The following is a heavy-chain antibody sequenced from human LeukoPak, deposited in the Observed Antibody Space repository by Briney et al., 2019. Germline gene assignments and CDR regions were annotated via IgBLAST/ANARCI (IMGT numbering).Heavy chain of an antibody. Sequence: ASVKVSCKASGGTFSSYAISWVRQAPGQGLEWMGRIIPFLGIANYAQKFQGRVTITADKSTSTAYMELSSLRSEDTAVYYCARHWGYSYKFDYWGQGTLVTVSS. CDR1: GGTFSSYA. D-gene: IGHD5-18*01. CDR2: IIPFLGIA. J-gene: IGHJ4*02. V-gene: IGHV1-69*04. CDR3: ARHWGYSYKFDY.